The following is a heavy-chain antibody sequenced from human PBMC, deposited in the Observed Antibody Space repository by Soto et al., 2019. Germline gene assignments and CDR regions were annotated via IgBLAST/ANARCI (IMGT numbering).Heavy chain of an antibody. V-gene: IGHV3-72*01. CDR1: GLTFSDRY. CDR2: IRKRINSYTT. CDR3: TTVTTVDYYFDY. J-gene: IGHJ4*02. D-gene: IGHD4-17*01. Sequence: PGGSLRLSCAASGLTFSDRYMDWVRQAPGKGLEWVGRIRKRINSYTTEYAASVKGRFTISRDDSTNSLYLQMSSLGTEDTAVYYCTTVTTVDYYFDYWGQGTLVTVSS.